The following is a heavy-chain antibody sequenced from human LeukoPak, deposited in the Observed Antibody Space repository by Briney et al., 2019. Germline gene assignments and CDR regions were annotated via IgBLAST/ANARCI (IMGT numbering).Heavy chain of an antibody. J-gene: IGHJ4*02. CDR2: ISGSGGST. CDR1: GFTFSSYA. CDR3: ATRGRGYSYGYEIDY. D-gene: IGHD5-18*01. Sequence: GGSLSLSCAASGFTFSSYAMSWVRQAPGKGLGWVSAISGSGGSTYYADSVKGRFTISRDNSKNTLYLQMNSLRAEDTAVYYCATRGRGYSYGYEIDYWGQGTLVTVSS. V-gene: IGHV3-23*01.